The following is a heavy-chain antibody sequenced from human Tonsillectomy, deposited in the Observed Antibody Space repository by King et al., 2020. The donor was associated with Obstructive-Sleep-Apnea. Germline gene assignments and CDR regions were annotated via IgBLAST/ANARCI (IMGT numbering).Heavy chain of an antibody. J-gene: IGHJ6*02. D-gene: IGHD1-26*01. Sequence: VQLVESGGGVVQPGRSLRLSCAASGFTFSNFAMHWVRQAPGKGLEWVAVISYDGSNKYYADSVKGRFTISRDNSKNTLYLQMNSLRAEDTAIYYCARDRGQVGATEGYGMVVWGQGTTVTVSS. V-gene: IGHV3-30-3*01. CDR2: ISYDGSNK. CDR1: GFTFSNFA. CDR3: ARDRGQVGATEGYGMVV.